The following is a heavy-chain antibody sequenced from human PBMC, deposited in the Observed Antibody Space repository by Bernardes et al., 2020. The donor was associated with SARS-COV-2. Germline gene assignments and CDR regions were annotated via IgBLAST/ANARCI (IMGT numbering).Heavy chain of an antibody. CDR2: HHSSGAP. V-gene: IGHV4-59*01. CDR3: ASDRRGTYLDY. J-gene: IGHJ4*02. CDR1: GGSFSSSYY. Sequence: SETLSLTCKVSGGSFSSSYYWTWVRHSPGAGLEWIGFHHSSGAPTYNPSLANRITISFDTSKNQFFLTLTSVTAADSAIYYCASDRRGTYLDYWGQGIQVTVSS.